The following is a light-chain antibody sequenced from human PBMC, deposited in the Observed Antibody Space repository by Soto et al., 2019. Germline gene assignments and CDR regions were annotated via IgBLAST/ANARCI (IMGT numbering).Light chain of an antibody. CDR1: QDIAIY. CDR2: AAS. CDR3: QQYYTYSRT. V-gene: IGKV1-9*01. Sequence: IQLTQSPSSLCASVGDRVTITCRVSQDIAIYLAWYQQKPGEAPKVMIYAASTLYGGVPSRFSGSGSGTDFALTITSLQPDDFATYYCQQYYTYSRTFGQGTKVDIK. J-gene: IGKJ1*01.